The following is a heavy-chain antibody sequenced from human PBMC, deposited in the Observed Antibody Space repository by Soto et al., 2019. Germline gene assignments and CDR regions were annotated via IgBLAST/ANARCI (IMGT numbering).Heavy chain of an antibody. Sequence: SETLSLTCAVYGGSFSGYYWSWIRQPPGKGLEWIGEINHSGSTNYNPSLKSRVTISVDTSKNQFSLKLSSVTAADTAVYYCARDDYVWGSYALSYYGMDVWGQGTTVTVSS. CDR2: INHSGST. D-gene: IGHD3-16*01. V-gene: IGHV4-34*01. CDR1: GGSFSGYY. J-gene: IGHJ6*02. CDR3: ARDDYVWGSYALSYYGMDV.